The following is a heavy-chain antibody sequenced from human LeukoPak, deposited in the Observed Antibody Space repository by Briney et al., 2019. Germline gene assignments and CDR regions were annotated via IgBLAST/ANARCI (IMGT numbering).Heavy chain of an antibody. D-gene: IGHD3-22*01. J-gene: IGHJ4*02. CDR2: ISGSGGST. Sequence: PGGSLRLSCAASGFTFSSYAMSWVRQAPGKGLEWVSAISGSGGSTYYAGSVKGRFTISRDNSKNTLYLQMNSLRAEDTAVYYCAKEGYYYDSSGYYYFDYWGQGTLVTVSS. CDR3: AKEGYYYDSSGYYYFDY. CDR1: GFTFSSYA. V-gene: IGHV3-23*01.